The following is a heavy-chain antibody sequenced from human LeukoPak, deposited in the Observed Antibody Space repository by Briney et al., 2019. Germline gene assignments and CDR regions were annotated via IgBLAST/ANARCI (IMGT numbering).Heavy chain of an antibody. D-gene: IGHD2-15*01. J-gene: IGHJ4*02. CDR2: IYYSGST. CDR3: ARQTPYCSGGSCYNDY. CDR1: GGSISSYY. Sequence: SETLSLTCTVSGGSISSYYWSWIRQPLGKGLEWIGYIYYSGSTNYNPSLKSRVTISVDTSKNQFSLKLSSVTAADTAVYYCARQTPYCSGGSCYNDYWGQGTLVTVSS. V-gene: IGHV4-59*08.